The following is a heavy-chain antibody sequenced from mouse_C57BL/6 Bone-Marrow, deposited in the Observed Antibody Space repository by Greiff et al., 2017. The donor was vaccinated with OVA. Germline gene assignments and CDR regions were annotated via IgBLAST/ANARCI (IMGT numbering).Heavy chain of an antibody. CDR1: GYTFTSYW. V-gene: IGHV1-5*01. J-gene: IGHJ3*01. CDR2: IYPGNSDT. Sequence: VQLQQSGAELAKPGASVKLSCKASGYTFTSYWMHWVKQRPGQGLEWIGAIYPGNSDTSYNQKFKGKAKLTAVTSASTAHMELSSLTNEDSAVYYCTRSYDYDASAWFAYWGQGTLVTVSA. CDR3: TRSYDYDASAWFAY. D-gene: IGHD2-4*01.